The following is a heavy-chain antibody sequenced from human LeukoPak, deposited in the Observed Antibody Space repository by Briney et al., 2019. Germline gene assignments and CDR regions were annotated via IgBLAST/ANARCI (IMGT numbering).Heavy chain of an antibody. CDR1: GGSITSGGYY. D-gene: IGHD6-6*01. CDR3: ARRFYSSSSFDY. Sequence: PSETLSLTCTVSGGSITSGGYYWRWIRHHPGKGLEWIGYIYYSGSTHYNPSLKSRVTISVDTSKNQFSLKLSSVTAADTAVYYCARRFYSSSSFDYWGQGTLVTVSS. V-gene: IGHV4-31*03. CDR2: IYYSGST. J-gene: IGHJ4*02.